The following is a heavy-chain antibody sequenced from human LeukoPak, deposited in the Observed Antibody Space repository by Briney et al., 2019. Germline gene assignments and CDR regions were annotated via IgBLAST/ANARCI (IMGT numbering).Heavy chain of an antibody. CDR3: ARRPYSGSPNWFDP. V-gene: IGHV5-51*01. J-gene: IGHJ5*02. Sequence: GESLRISCEVSGHRFTNHWIGWVRQMPGKGLEWMGIINLGDSDTKYSPSFQGQVTISLDKSISTAYLQWRSLKASDTAMYYCARRPYSGSPNWFDPWGQGTLITVSS. CDR1: GHRFTNHW. CDR2: INLGDSDT. D-gene: IGHD1-26*01.